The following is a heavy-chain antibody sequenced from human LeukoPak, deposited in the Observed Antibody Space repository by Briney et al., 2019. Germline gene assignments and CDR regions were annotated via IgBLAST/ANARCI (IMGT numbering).Heavy chain of an antibody. D-gene: IGHD6-6*01. CDR1: GGSFSGYY. CDR2: INHSGST. CDR3: ARGRGIAARREADY. Sequence: SETLSLTCAVYGGSFSGYYWSWIRQPPGKGLEWIGGINHSGSTNYNPSLKSRVTISVDTSKNQFSLKLSSVTAADTAVYYCARGRGIAARREADYWGQGTLVTVSS. V-gene: IGHV4-34*01. J-gene: IGHJ4*02.